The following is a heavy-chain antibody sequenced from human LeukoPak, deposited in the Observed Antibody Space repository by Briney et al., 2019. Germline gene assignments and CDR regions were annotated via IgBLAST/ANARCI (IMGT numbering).Heavy chain of an antibody. J-gene: IGHJ4*02. D-gene: IGHD1-1*01. Sequence: GGSLRLSCAASGFTFSSYAMSWVRQAPGKGLEWVSAISGSGGSRYYADSVKGRLTISRDNSKNTLYLQMNSLRAEDTAVYYCATERRWFLDWWGQGTLVTVPS. CDR3: ATERRWFLDW. V-gene: IGHV3-23*01. CDR1: GFTFSSYA. CDR2: ISGSGGSR.